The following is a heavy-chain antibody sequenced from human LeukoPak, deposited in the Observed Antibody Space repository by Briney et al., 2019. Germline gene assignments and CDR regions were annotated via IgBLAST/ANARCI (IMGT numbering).Heavy chain of an antibody. CDR2: FDPEDGET. J-gene: IGHJ4*02. CDR3: ATGGSYGYLFDY. Sequence: ASVKVSCKVSGYTLTELSMHWVRQAPGKGLEWMGGFDPEDGETIYAQKFQGRVTMTEHTSTDTAYMELSSLRSEDTAVYYCATGGSYGYLFDYWGQGTLVTVSS. CDR1: GYTLTELS. V-gene: IGHV1-24*01. D-gene: IGHD5-18*01.